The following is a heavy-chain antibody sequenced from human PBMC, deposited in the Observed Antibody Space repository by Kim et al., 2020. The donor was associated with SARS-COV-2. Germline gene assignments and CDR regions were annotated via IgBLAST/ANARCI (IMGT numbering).Heavy chain of an antibody. CDR1: GGSISSGGYY. CDR2: IYYSGST. CDR3: ARAVKIAAEAVDWFDP. Sequence: SETLSLTCTVSGGSISSGGYYWSWIRQHPGKGLEWIGYIYYSGSTYYNPSLKSRVTISVDTSKNQFSLKLSSVTAADTAVYYCARAVKIAAEAVDWFDPWGQGTLVTVSS. V-gene: IGHV4-31*03. D-gene: IGHD6-13*01. J-gene: IGHJ5*02.